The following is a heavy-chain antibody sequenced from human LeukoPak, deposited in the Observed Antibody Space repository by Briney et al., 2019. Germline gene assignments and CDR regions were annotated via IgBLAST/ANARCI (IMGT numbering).Heavy chain of an antibody. D-gene: IGHD2-8*01. V-gene: IGHV4-31*03. J-gene: IGHJ4*02. CDR2: IYYSGST. CDR1: GGSISSGGYY. CDR3: ARERLGGLRMGFDY. Sequence: SETLSLTCTVSGGSISSGGYYWSWIRQHPGKGLEWIGYIYYSGSTYYNPSLKSRVTISVDTSKNQFSLKLSSVTAADTAVYYCARERLGGLRMGFDYWGQGTLVTSPQ.